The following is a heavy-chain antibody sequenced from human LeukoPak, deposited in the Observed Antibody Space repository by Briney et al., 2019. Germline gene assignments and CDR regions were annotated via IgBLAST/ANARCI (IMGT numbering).Heavy chain of an antibody. J-gene: IGHJ5*02. D-gene: IGHD1-14*01. V-gene: IGHV3-53*01. CDR2: IYSGGDT. CDR3: ARGLRSWLDP. CDR1: GFTVSSNY. Sequence: PGGSLRLSCAASGFTVSSNYMSWVRQAPGKGLEWVSVIYSGGDTYYADSVKGRFTISRDDSKNTLYLQMNSLRAEDTAVYFCARGLRSWLDPWGQGTLVTVSP.